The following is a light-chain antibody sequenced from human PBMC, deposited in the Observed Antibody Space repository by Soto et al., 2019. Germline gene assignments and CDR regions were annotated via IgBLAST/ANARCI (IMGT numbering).Light chain of an antibody. J-gene: IGLJ1*01. Sequence: QSVLTQPASVSGSPGQAITISCSGTSSDVGAFNYVSWYQQHPGKAPKLMIYDVSNRPSGVSNRFSGSKSGNTASLTISRLRAEDEADYYCNSYTSNNTYVFGTGTKVTVL. CDR1: SSDVGAFNY. V-gene: IGLV2-14*03. CDR2: DVS. CDR3: NSYTSNNTYV.